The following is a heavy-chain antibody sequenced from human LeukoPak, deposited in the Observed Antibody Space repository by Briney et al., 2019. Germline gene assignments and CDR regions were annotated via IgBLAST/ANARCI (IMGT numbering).Heavy chain of an antibody. D-gene: IGHD6-13*01. CDR1: GYTFTSYD. J-gene: IGHJ5*02. V-gene: IGHV1-8*01. CDR3: ARVSSCWYRSWGYWFDP. CDR2: MNPNSGNT. Sequence: ASVKVSCKASGYTFTSYDINWVRQATGQGLEWMGWMNPNSGNTGYAQKFQGRVTMTRNTSISTAYMELSSLRSEDTAVYYCARVSSCWYRSWGYWFDPWGQGTLVTVSS.